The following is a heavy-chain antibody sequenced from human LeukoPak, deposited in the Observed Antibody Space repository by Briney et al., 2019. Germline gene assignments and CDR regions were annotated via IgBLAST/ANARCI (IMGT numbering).Heavy chain of an antibody. Sequence: GESLKISCKGSGYSFTSYWIGWVRQMPGKGLEWMGIIYPGDSDTRYSPSFQGQVTISADKSISTAYLQWSSLKASDTAMYYCARVFLGSSWSLSSNYFDYWGQGTLVTVSS. J-gene: IGHJ4*02. CDR3: ARVFLGSSWSLSSNYFDY. CDR1: GYSFTSYW. CDR2: IYPGDSDT. D-gene: IGHD6-13*01. V-gene: IGHV5-51*01.